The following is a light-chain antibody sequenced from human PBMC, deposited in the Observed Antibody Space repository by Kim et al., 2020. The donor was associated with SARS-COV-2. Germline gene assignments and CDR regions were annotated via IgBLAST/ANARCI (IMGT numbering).Light chain of an antibody. CDR3: CSYAGTYTWV. J-gene: IGLJ3*02. Sequence: GQSVTISCTGSSSDVGSYDYGSWYQHHPGNAPKFIIYDVTKRPSGVADRFSGSESAKTASLTISGLQAEDEADYYCCSYAGTYTWVFGGGTQLTVL. V-gene: IGLV2-11*01. CDR2: DVT. CDR1: SSDVGSYDY.